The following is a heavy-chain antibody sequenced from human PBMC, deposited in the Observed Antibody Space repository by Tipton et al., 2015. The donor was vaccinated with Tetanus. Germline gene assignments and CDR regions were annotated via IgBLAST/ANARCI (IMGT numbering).Heavy chain of an antibody. CDR1: GFTFSSYA. CDR3: AKDQGDSEAFDI. V-gene: IGHV3-23*01. D-gene: IGHD3-16*01. J-gene: IGHJ3*02. Sequence: AASGFTFSSYAMSWVRQAPGKGLEWVSAISGSAGSTYYADSVKGRFSISRENSRNTLYLQMDSLRAEDTAVYYCAKDQGDSEAFDIWGQGTMVTVSS. CDR2: ISGSAGST.